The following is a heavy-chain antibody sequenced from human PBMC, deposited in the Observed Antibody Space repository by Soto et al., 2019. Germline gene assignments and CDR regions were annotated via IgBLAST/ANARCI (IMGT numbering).Heavy chain of an antibody. CDR1: GGSFSDYS. Sequence: QVQLQQWGAGLLKPSETLSFTCAVYGGSFSDYSCNWIRQPPGKGLEWIGEIYHDGRTNYNPSLKSRITISVDKAKHQCSLKVSSVTAADTAIYYCARGRRGSGYLYHFYYMDVWGKGTTVTVSS. CDR3: ARGRRGSGYLYHFYYMDV. J-gene: IGHJ6*03. D-gene: IGHD3-3*01. V-gene: IGHV4-34*01. CDR2: IYHDGRT.